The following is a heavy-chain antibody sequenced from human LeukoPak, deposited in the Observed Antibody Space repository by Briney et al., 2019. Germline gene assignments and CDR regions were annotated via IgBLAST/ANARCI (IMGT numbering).Heavy chain of an antibody. J-gene: IGHJ4*02. Sequence: SETLSLTCTVSGGSISSSSYYWRWIRQPPGKGLEGIGSNYYSGSTYYNLSLKSRGPVSLDKSKNQFSLKLSAVTAAGTAVYYCAAQSSYGSGDFYFVYWGQGTLVTDSS. CDR2: NYYSGST. D-gene: IGHD5-18*01. CDR1: GGSISSSSYY. CDR3: AAQSSYGSGDFYFVY. V-gene: IGHV4-39*01.